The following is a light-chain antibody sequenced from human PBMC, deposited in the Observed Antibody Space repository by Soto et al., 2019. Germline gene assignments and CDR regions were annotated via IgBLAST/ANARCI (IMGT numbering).Light chain of an antibody. CDR3: AAWDDSLNGAV. CDR1: SSNIGSNT. J-gene: IGLJ7*01. CDR2: CNN. V-gene: IGLV1-44*01. Sequence: QSVLTQPPSASGTPGQRVTISCSGSSSNIGSNTVNWYQQLPGTAPKLLIYCNNQRPSGVPDRFSGSKSGTSASLAISGLQSEDEADYYCAAWDDSLNGAVFGGGTKLTVL.